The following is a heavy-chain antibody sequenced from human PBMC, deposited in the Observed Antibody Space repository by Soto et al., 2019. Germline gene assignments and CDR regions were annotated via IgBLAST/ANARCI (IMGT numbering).Heavy chain of an antibody. Sequence: GGSLRLSCTASGFTFGDYAMSWFRQAPGKGLEWVGLIRSKAYGGTTEYAASVKGRFTISRDDSKSIAYLQMNSLKTEDTAVYYCRLTISTPNYYYCMDVRGQRTTFTASS. V-gene: IGHV3-49*03. CDR2: IRSKAYGGTT. J-gene: IGHJ6*02. CDR1: GFTFGDYA. CDR3: RLTISTPNYYYCMDV. D-gene: IGHD3-3*01.